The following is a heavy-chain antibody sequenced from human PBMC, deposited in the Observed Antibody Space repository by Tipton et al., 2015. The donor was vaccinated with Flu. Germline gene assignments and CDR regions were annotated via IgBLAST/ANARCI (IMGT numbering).Heavy chain of an antibody. J-gene: IGHJ3*02. CDR1: RGSISGYF. CDR3: ARDYYENIGYFLLGAYDI. Sequence: TLSLTCTVSRGSISGYFWSWIRQTPGKGLEWIGYIYYSGTINYNPSLKSRVTISVDSSKNQFSLKLSSVTAADTAVYYCARDYYENIGYFLLGAYDIWGQGTTVTVSS. CDR2: IYYSGTI. D-gene: IGHD3-22*01. V-gene: IGHV4-59*01.